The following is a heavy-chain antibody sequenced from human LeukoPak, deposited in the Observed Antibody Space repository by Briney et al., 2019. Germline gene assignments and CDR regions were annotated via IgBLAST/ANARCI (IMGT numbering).Heavy chain of an antibody. J-gene: IGHJ4*02. V-gene: IGHV3-7*03. CDR3: ARDQVYHGGSGSYYNPIFDY. D-gene: IGHD3-10*01. CDR2: IKQDGSEK. CDR1: GFTFSSYW. Sequence: GGSLRLSCAASGFTFSSYWMSWVRQAPGKGLEWVANIKQDGSEKYYVDSVKGRFTISRDNSKNTLYLQMNSLRSEDTAVYYCARDQVYHGGSGSYYNPIFDYWGQGTLVTVSS.